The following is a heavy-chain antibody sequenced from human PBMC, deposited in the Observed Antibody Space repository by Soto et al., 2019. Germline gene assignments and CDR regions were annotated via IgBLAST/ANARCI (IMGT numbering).Heavy chain of an antibody. CDR2: ISYDGSNK. D-gene: IGHD3-3*01. V-gene: IGHV3-30-3*01. CDR3: ARGSNYDFWSGYSYYFDY. CDR1: GFTFSSYA. Sequence: GGSLRLSCAASGFTFSSYAMHWVRQAPGKGLEWVAVISYDGSNKYYADSVKGRFTISRDNSKTTLYLQMNSLRAEDTAVYYCARGSNYDFWSGYSYYFDYWGQGTLVTISS. J-gene: IGHJ4*02.